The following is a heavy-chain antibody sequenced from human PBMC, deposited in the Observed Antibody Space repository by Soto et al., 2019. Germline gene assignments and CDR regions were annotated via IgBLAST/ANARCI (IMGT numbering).Heavy chain of an antibody. J-gene: IGHJ5*02. Sequence: QLQLQESGPGLVKPSETLSLMCTVSSGSIITSSYYWGGLRQPPGKVLEWIGIIHYSGNTYYNPSLKRRVTIAVDSSRNQFSLRLSSVTAADTAVHYCGRHDNSGWTVGGNWFDPWGQGTLVTVSS. D-gene: IGHD4-4*01. CDR3: GRHDNSGWTVGGNWFDP. CDR2: IHYSGNT. V-gene: IGHV4-39*01. CDR1: SGSIITSSYY.